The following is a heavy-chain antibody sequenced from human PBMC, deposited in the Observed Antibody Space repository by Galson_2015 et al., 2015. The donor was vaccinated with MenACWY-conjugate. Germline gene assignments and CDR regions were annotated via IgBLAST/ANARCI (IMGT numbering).Heavy chain of an antibody. CDR2: ISNTSGFR. CDR1: GFTFSDYY. Sequence: SLRLSCAASGFTFSDYYMNWVRQAPGKGLEWISYISNTSGFRYYADSVKGRFTISRDDAKNSLYLQMNSLRAEDTAEYYCARDRGGPVAGERGPANYWGQGALVTVSS. J-gene: IGHJ4*02. V-gene: IGHV3-11*05. D-gene: IGHD6-19*01. CDR3: ARDRGGPVAGERGPANY.